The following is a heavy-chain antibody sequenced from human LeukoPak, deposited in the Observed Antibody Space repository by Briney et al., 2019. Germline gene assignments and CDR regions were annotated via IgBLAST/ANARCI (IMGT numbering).Heavy chain of an antibody. CDR1: GFTFSSYW. J-gene: IGHJ6*03. CDR2: IKQDGSGK. D-gene: IGHD3-3*01. CDR3: ARDAQYYDFWSGYYDYYYYMDV. Sequence: GGSLRLSCAASGFTFSSYWMSWVRQAPGKGLEWVANIKQDGSGKYYVDSVKGRFTISRDNAKNSLYLQMNSLRAEDTAVYYCARDAQYYDFWSGYYDYYYYMDVWGKGTTVTVSS. V-gene: IGHV3-7*01.